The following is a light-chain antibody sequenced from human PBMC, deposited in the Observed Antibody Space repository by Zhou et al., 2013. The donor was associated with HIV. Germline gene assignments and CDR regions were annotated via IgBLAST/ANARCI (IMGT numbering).Light chain of an antibody. J-gene: IGKJ2*01. V-gene: IGKV2-30*02. CDR3: MQGLETPYT. CDR1: QSLVHSDGNTY. CDR2: HVS. Sequence: DVVMTQSPLSLPVTLGQPASISCRSSQSLVHSDGNTYLGWFQQRPGQSPRRLIYHVSNRDSGVPDRFSGSGSGTDFTLKIRRVGAEDVGVYYCMQGLETPYTFGQGTKLEIK.